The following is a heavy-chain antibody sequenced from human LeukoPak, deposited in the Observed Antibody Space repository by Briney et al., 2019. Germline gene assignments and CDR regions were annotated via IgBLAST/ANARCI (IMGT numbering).Heavy chain of an antibody. CDR2: ISGSGGST. CDR3: AKDAKRITMIVVVITSPFDY. V-gene: IGHV3-23*01. D-gene: IGHD3-22*01. CDR1: GFTFSSYA. J-gene: IGHJ4*02. Sequence: GGSLRLSCAASGFTFSSYAMSWVRQAPGKGLEWVSAISGSGGSTYYADSVKGRFTISRDNSKNTLYLQMNSLRAEDTAVYYCAKDAKRITMIVVVITSPFDYWGQGTLVTVSS.